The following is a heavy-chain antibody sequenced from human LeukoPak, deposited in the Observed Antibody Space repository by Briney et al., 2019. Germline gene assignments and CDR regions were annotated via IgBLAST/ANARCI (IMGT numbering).Heavy chain of an antibody. CDR3: AKEPGYSSGRTI. V-gene: IGHV3-23*01. Sequence: GGSLRLSCAASGFTFSSYAMSWGRQAPGKGLEGVSAISGSGGGTYYADSVKGRFTISRDNSKNTLYLQMNSLRAEDTAVYYCAKEPGYSSGRTIWGQGTMVTVSS. CDR2: ISGSGGGT. CDR1: GFTFSSYA. D-gene: IGHD6-19*01. J-gene: IGHJ3*02.